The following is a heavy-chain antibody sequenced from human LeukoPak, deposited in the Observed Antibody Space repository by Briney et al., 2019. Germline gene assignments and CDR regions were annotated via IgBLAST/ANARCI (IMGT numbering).Heavy chain of an antibody. D-gene: IGHD6-13*01. Sequence: PSQTLSLTCTVSGGSINSGNYYWRWIRQPPGKVLEWLGYIYYSGRTYYNPSLKSRVTISVDTSKNQFSLKLSSVTAADTAVYYCARAFIIAAVGNPWFDPWGQGTLVTVSS. V-gene: IGHV4-30-4*08. J-gene: IGHJ5*02. CDR3: ARAFIIAAVGNPWFDP. CDR2: IYYSGRT. CDR1: GGSINSGNYY.